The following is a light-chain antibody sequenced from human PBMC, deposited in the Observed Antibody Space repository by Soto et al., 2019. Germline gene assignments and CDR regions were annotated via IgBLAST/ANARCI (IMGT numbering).Light chain of an antibody. J-gene: IGKJ1*01. Sequence: DIQMTQSPXSLSASVGDRVTITCRASQSISSYLNWYQQKPGKAPKLLIYAASSLQSGVPSRFSGSGSGTDFTLTISSLQPEDFATYYCXQSYSTPWTFCQGTKVEIK. V-gene: IGKV1-39*01. CDR1: QSISSY. CDR2: AAS. CDR3: XQSYSTPWT.